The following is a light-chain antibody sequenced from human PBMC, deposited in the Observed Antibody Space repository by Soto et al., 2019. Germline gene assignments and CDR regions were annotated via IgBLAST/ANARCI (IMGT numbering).Light chain of an antibody. V-gene: IGKV1-39*01. CDR2: SAS. CDR3: QQTYSVPLT. J-gene: IGKJ4*01. CDR1: QTISVY. Sequence: DIQMTQSPSSLSASVGDRVSITCRASQTISVYLNWYQQKPGRAPDVLIYSASTRRSGVPSRFSGSGSGTDFTLTITSLKPEDFATYYCQQTYSVPLTFGGGTKVDTK.